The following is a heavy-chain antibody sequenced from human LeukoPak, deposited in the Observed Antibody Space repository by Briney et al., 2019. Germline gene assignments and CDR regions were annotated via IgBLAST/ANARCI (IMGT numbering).Heavy chain of an antibody. J-gene: IGHJ4*02. Sequence: KSSETLSLTCTVSGVSISSYYWSWIRQPPGKGLEWLGYIYYSGSTNYNPSLKSRVTISVDTSKNHFSLKLSAVTAADTAVYYCARQGWELLRPYFDYWGQGTLVTVSS. D-gene: IGHD1-26*01. CDR3: ARQGWELLRPYFDY. CDR2: IYYSGST. V-gene: IGHV4-59*08. CDR1: GVSISSYY.